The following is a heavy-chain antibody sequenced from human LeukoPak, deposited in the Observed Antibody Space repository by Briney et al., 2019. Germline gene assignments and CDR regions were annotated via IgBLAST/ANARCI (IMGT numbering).Heavy chain of an antibody. CDR2: IIPIFGTA. D-gene: IGHD3-16*02. V-gene: IGHV1-69*05. CDR1: GYTSSNYY. CDR3: AREGGSSHYYVEY. J-gene: IGHJ4*02. Sequence: SVKVSCKSSGYTSSNYYISWVRQAPGQGLEWMGGIIPIFGTANYAQKFQGRVTITTDESTSTAYMELSSLRSEDTAVYYCAREGGSSHYYVEYWGQGTLVTVSS.